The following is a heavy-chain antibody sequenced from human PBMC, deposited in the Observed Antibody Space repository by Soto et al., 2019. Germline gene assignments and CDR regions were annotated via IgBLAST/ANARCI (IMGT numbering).Heavy chain of an antibody. J-gene: IGHJ6*02. Sequence: SGPTLVNPTQTLTLTCTFSGFSLSTSGMCVSWIRQPPGKALEWLALIDWDDDKYYSTSLKTRLTISKDTSKNQVVLTMTNMDPVDTATYYCARYQKTYYDSSSSADYYGMDVWGQGTTVTVSS. V-gene: IGHV2-70*01. CDR1: GFSLSTSGMC. D-gene: IGHD3-22*01. CDR3: ARYQKTYYDSSSSADYYGMDV. CDR2: IDWDDDK.